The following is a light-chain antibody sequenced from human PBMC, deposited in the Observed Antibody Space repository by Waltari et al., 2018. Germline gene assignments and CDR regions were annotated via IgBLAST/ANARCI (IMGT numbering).Light chain of an antibody. CDR3: CSYAGSSTFVV. Sequence: QSALTQPASVSGSPGQSITISCTGTSSDVGSYNLVSWYQQHPGKAPKLMIYEGSKRPSGVSNRLSGAKSGHTASLTISGLQAEDEADYYGCSYAGSSTFVVFGGGTKLTVL. CDR1: SSDVGSYNL. J-gene: IGLJ2*01. V-gene: IGLV2-23*03. CDR2: EGS.